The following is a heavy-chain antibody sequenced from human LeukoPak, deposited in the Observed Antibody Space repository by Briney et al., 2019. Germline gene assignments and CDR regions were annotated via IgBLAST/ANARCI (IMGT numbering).Heavy chain of an antibody. V-gene: IGHV4-59*01. CDR2: IYYGGST. J-gene: IGHJ3*02. Sequence: PSETLSLTCTVSGGSISSYYWSWIRQPPGKGLEWIGYIYYGGSTNYNPSLKSRVTISVDTSKNQFSLKLSSVTAADTAVYYCARMTGILTGYYSDAFDIWGQGTMVTVSS. CDR3: ARMTGILTGYYSDAFDI. CDR1: GGSISSYY. D-gene: IGHD3-9*01.